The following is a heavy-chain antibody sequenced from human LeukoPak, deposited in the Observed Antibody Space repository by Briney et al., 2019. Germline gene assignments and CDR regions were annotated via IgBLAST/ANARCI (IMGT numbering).Heavy chain of an antibody. CDR3: ARDLGYCSSTSCYDNWFGP. CDR1: GYTFTSYA. D-gene: IGHD2-2*01. CDR2: INTNTGNP. J-gene: IGHJ5*02. V-gene: IGHV7-4-1*02. Sequence: ASVKVSCKASGYTFTSYAMNWVRQAPGQGLEWMGWINTNTGNPTYAQGFTGRFVFSLDTSVSTAYLQISSLKAEDTAVYYCARDLGYCSSTSCYDNWFGPWGQGTLVTVSS.